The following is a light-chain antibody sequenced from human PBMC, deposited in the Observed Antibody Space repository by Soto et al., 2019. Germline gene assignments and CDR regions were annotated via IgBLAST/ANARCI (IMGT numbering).Light chain of an antibody. V-gene: IGKV1-9*01. J-gene: IGKJ3*01. CDR2: GAS. Sequence: DIQLAQSPSFLSASVGDRVTITCRASQGSSGYLAWYQQKPGKAPKLLIYGASTLQSGVPSRFSGSGSGTELNPTISSLQPAGFATYVCQNHNSNPTFGPATEVDI. CDR3: QNHNSNPT. CDR1: QGSSGY.